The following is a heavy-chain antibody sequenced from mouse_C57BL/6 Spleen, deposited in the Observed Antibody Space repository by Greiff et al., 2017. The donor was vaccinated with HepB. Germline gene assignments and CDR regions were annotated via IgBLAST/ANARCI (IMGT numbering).Heavy chain of an antibody. D-gene: IGHD1-1*01. J-gene: IGHJ3*01. CDR2: ISYDGSN. Sequence: ESGPGLVKPSQSLSLTCSVTGYSITSGYYWHWIRQFPGNKLEWMGYISYDGSNNYNPSLKNRISITIDTSKNQFLLKLNSVTTEDTATYYCARGDYYGSSTRFAYWGQGTLVTVSA. CDR3: ARGDYYGSSTRFAY. CDR1: GYSITSGYY. V-gene: IGHV3-6*01.